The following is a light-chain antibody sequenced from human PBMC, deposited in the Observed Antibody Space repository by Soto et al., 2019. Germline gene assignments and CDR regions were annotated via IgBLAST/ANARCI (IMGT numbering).Light chain of an antibody. CDR2: LEGSGSY. Sequence: LVLTQSSSASASLGSSVKLTCTLSSGHSSYIIAWHQQQPGKAPRYLMKLEGSGSYNKGSGVPDRFSGSSSGADRYLTISNLQSEDEADYYCQTWGTGSWVFGGGTKLTVL. CDR1: SGHSSYI. V-gene: IGLV4-60*03. J-gene: IGLJ3*02. CDR3: QTWGTGSWV.